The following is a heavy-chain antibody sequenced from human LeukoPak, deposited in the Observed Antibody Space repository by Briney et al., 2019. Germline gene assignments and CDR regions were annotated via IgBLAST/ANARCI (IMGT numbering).Heavy chain of an antibody. D-gene: IGHD5-24*01. J-gene: IGHJ4*02. CDR1: GFTFSGSA. CDR2: IRSKANSYAT. CDR3: TRLSRDGYNLGY. V-gene: IGHV3-73*01. Sequence: PGGSLRLSCAASGFTFSGSAMHWVRQASGKGLEWVGRIRSKANSYATAYAASVKGRFTISRDDSKNTAYLQMNSLKTEDTAVYYCTRLSRDGYNLGYWGQGTLVTVSS.